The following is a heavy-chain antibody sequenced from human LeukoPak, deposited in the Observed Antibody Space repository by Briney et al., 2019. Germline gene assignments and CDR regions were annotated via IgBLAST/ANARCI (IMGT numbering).Heavy chain of an antibody. V-gene: IGHV4-38-2*01. CDR2: IFHSGDI. D-gene: IGHD4/OR15-4a*01. CDR3: ARSWANLYYFDY. Sequence: SETLSLTCSVSGFSINSNYYWGWVRQPPGKGLEWIATIFHSGDIFHNPSLQSRVTMSVDTSKNHFFLKLSSVTAADTAVYYCARSWANLYYFDYWGQGALVTVSP. J-gene: IGHJ4*02. CDR1: GFSINSNYY.